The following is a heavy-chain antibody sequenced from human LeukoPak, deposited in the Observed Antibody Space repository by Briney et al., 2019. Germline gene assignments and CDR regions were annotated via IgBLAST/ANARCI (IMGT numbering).Heavy chain of an antibody. J-gene: IGHJ5*02. V-gene: IGHV1-69*05. CDR1: GGTFSSYA. Sequence: SVTVSCKASGGTFSSYAISWVRQAPGQGLEWMGGIIPIFGTANYAQKFQGRVTITTDESTSTAYMELSSLRSEDTAVYYCATSGGGRTIFGVVNWFDPWGQGTLVTVSS. D-gene: IGHD3-3*01. CDR2: IIPIFGTA. CDR3: ATSGGGRTIFGVVNWFDP.